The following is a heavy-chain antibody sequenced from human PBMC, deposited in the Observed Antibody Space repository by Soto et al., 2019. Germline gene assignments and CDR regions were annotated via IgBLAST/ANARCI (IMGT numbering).Heavy chain of an antibody. CDR3: SRDTETAVAGRRSAFDI. D-gene: IGHD6-19*01. CDR1: GYTFTSYG. J-gene: IGHJ3*02. Sequence: QVQLVQSGAEVKKPGASVKVSCKASGYTFTSYGISWVRQAPGQGLEWMGWISAYNGNTNYAQKLQRRLTTTADKPSRTPYMELRSQRSDDTAVYYASRDTETAVAGRRSAFDIWGQGTIVTVS. CDR2: ISAYNGNT. V-gene: IGHV1-18*01.